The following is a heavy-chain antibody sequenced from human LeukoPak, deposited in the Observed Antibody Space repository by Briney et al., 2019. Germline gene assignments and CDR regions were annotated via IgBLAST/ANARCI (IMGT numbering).Heavy chain of an antibody. CDR2: IYYSGST. J-gene: IGHJ2*01. D-gene: IGHD4-11*01. CDR1: GGSISSYY. V-gene: IGHV4-59*08. Sequence: PSETLSLTCTVSGGSISSYYWSWIRQPPGKGLEWIGYIYYSGSTSYNPSLKSRVTISVDTSKNQFSLKLSSVTAADTAVYYCARAAGDYSWYFDLWGRGTLVTVSS. CDR3: ARAAGDYSWYFDL.